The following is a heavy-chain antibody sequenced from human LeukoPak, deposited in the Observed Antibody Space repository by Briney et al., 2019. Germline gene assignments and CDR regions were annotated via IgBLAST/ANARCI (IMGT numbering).Heavy chain of an antibody. CDR1: GFTFSSYS. V-gene: IGHV3-21*01. Sequence: GGSLRLSCAASGFTFSSYSMNWVRQAPGKGLEWVSSISSSSSYIYYADSVKGRFTISRDNAKNSLYLQMNSLRAEDTAVYYCARDFVLASSSWYRYYGMDVWGQGTTVTVSS. CDR2: ISSSSSYI. D-gene: IGHD6-13*01. CDR3: ARDFVLASSSWYRYYGMDV. J-gene: IGHJ6*02.